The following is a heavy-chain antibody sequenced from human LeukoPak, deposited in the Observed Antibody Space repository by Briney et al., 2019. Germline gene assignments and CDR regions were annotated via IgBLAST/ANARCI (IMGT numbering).Heavy chain of an antibody. CDR1: GFTFDDYA. Sequence: GGSLGLSCAASGFTFDDYAMHWVRQAPGKGLEWVSGISWNSGSIGYADSVKGRFTISRDNAKNSLYLQMNSLRAEDTALYYCAKEDYDILTGYIYGMDVWGQGTTVTVSS. CDR3: AKEDYDILTGYIYGMDV. D-gene: IGHD3-9*01. V-gene: IGHV3-9*01. CDR2: ISWNSGSI. J-gene: IGHJ6*02.